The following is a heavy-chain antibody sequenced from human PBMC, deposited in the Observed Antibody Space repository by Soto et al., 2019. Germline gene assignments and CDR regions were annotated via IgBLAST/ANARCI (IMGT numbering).Heavy chain of an antibody. Sequence: PGGSLRLSCAASGFTFSNAWMNWVRQAPGKGLEWVGRNKSKTDGGTIDYAAPVKGRFTFSRDDSKNTLYLQMNSLKTEDTAVYYCTTDPNCSNSSCGHYFYYYGMDVWGQGTTVTDSS. CDR3: TTDPNCSNSSCGHYFYYYGMDV. J-gene: IGHJ6*02. CDR2: NKSKTDGGTI. D-gene: IGHD2-2*01. CDR1: GFTFSNAW. V-gene: IGHV3-15*01.